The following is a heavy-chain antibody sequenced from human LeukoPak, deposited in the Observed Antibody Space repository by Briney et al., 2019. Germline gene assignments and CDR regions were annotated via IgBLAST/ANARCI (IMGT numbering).Heavy chain of an antibody. V-gene: IGHV3-74*01. CDR3: AHFDV. Sequence: PGGSLRLSCAGSGFTLDNYWKHWVRQAPGKGLVWVSLIKSDGRSTRYADSVKGRFTISRDDATNTLYLQMNSLRVEDTAVYYCAHFDVWGQGTMVTVSS. J-gene: IGHJ3*01. CDR1: GFTLDNYW. CDR2: IKSDGRST.